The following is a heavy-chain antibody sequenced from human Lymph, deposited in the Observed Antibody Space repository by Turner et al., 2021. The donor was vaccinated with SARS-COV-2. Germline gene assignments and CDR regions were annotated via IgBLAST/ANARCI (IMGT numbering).Heavy chain of an antibody. V-gene: IGHV3-23*01. Sequence: EVQLLESGGGLVQPDGSLRLSCAASGFTFSSYAMTWVRQAPGKGLEWVSTIRGSGGSTYDADSVKGRFTITRDNSKNTLYLQMNSMRAEDTAVYYCAKDRFTLSSGGEDYWGQGTLVTVSS. D-gene: IGHD6-19*01. CDR1: GFTFSSYA. CDR2: IRGSGGST. J-gene: IGHJ4*02. CDR3: AKDRFTLSSGGEDY.